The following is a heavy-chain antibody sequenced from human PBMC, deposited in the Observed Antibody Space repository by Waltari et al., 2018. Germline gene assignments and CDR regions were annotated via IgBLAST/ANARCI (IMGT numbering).Heavy chain of an antibody. J-gene: IGHJ6*02. CDR1: GFTFDDYA. CDR3: AKDHYSNYNYYYYGMDV. Sequence: EVQLVESGGGLVQPGRSLRLSCVASGFTFDDYAMHWVRQAPGKGLEWVSGISWNSGRIDYADSVKGRFTISRDNAKNSLYLQMNSLRAEDTALYYCAKDHYSNYNYYYYGMDVWGQGTTVTVSS. D-gene: IGHD4-4*01. CDR2: ISWNSGRI. V-gene: IGHV3-9*01.